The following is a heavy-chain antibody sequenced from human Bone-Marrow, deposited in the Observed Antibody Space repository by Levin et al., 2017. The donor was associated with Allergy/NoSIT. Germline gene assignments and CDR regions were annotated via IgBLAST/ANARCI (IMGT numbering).Heavy chain of an antibody. Sequence: GESLKISCAASGFTFSSYWMSWVRQAPGKGLEWVANIKQDGSEKYYVDSVKGRFTISRDNAKNSLYLQMNSLRAEDTAGYYCASLGGVAVGGMGECFANWGRETLVTVSS. J-gene: IGHJ4*02. CDR3: ASLGGVAVGGMGECFAN. CDR1: GFTFSSYW. D-gene: IGHD6-19*01. V-gene: IGHV3-7*01. CDR2: IKQDGSEK.